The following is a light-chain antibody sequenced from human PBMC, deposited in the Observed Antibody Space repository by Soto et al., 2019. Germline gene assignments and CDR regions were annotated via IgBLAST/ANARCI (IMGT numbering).Light chain of an antibody. V-gene: IGKV3D-15*01. Sequence: EIVMTQSPATLSVSPGERATLSCRASQSVSRDLSWYQQKPGQAPRLLIYDASNRATGIPARFSGSGSGTDFTLTISRLEPEDFAVYYCQQYNNWPEWTFGQGTKVDIK. J-gene: IGKJ1*01. CDR3: QQYNNWPEWT. CDR2: DAS. CDR1: QSVSRD.